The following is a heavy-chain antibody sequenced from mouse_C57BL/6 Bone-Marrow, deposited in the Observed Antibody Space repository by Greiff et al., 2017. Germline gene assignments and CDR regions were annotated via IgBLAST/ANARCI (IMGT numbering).Heavy chain of an antibody. Sequence: EVQLQQSGAELVRPGASVKLSCTASGFNIKDDYMHWVKQRPEQGLEWIGWIDPENGDTEYASKFQGKATITADTSSNTAYLQPSSRTSEDTAVYYCARPYYSNYWYFDVWGTGTTVTVSS. V-gene: IGHV14-4*01. CDR3: ARPYYSNYWYFDV. D-gene: IGHD2-5*01. CDR1: GFNIKDDY. J-gene: IGHJ1*03. CDR2: IDPENGDT.